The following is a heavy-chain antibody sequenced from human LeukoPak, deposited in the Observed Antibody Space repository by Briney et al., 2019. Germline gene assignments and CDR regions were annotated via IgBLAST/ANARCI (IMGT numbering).Heavy chain of an antibody. CDR2: ISGNGDST. D-gene: IGHD6-13*01. Sequence: PGGSLRLSCSACGFIIKNYAMHWLRQAPGKGLEYVSSISGNGDSTYSADSVKGKFTISRDNSKNTLYLQMSSLRAEDTAIYHCVKDLYKGDSSSWYYFDYWGQGNLVTVSS. CDR1: GFIIKNYA. V-gene: IGHV3-64D*06. CDR3: VKDLYKGDSSSWYYFDY. J-gene: IGHJ4*02.